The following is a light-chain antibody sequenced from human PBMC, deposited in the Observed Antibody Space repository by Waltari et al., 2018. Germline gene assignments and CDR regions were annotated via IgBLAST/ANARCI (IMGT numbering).Light chain of an antibody. CDR2: WAS. J-gene: IGKJ3*01. Sequence: QSPDSLAVSLGERATINCRSSQSILYSSNNKNYLAWYQQKPGQPPKLLVYWASTRQSGVPDRFSGSGSGTDFTLTISSLQAEDVAVYYCLQYYNNPFAFGPGTKVDIK. CDR1: QSILYSSNNKNY. V-gene: IGKV4-1*01. CDR3: LQYYNNPFA.